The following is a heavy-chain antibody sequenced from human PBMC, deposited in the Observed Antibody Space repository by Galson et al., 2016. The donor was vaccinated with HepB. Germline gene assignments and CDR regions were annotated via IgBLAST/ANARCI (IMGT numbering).Heavy chain of an antibody. V-gene: IGHV3-11*01. CDR1: GFTFSDYY. CDR2: ISSSGSTI. J-gene: IGHJ3*02. Sequence: SLRLSCAASGFTFSDYYMSWVRQAPGKGLEWLSYISSSGSTIFYADSVKGRFTISRDNAKHSLFLQMNSLRAEDTAVYYCARGRNWELHAFDIWGQGTMVTVSS. D-gene: IGHD3-10*01. CDR3: ARGRNWELHAFDI.